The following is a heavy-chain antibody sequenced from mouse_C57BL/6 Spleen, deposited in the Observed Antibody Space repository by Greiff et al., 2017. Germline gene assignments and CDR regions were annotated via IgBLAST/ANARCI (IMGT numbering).Heavy chain of an antibody. J-gene: IGHJ4*01. Sequence: QVQLQQSGAELVRPGTSVKVSCKASGYAFTNYLIEWVKQRPGQGLEWIGVINPGSGGTNYNEKFKGKATLTADKSSSTAYMQLSSLTSEDSAVYFCARWSYYGSSGGAMDYWGQGTSVTVSS. CDR1: GYAFTNYL. CDR2: INPGSGGT. V-gene: IGHV1-54*01. D-gene: IGHD1-1*01. CDR3: ARWSYYGSSGGAMDY.